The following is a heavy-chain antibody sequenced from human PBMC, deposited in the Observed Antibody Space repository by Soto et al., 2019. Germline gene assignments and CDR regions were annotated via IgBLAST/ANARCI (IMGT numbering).Heavy chain of an antibody. CDR1: GFTFSSYG. J-gene: IGHJ4*02. V-gene: IGHV3-33*01. CDR3: ARGGYYYGSGSYYYYFDY. Sequence: GGSLRLSCAASGFTFSSYGMHWVRQAPGKGLEWVAVIWYDGSNKYYADSVKGRFTISRDNSKNTLYLQMNSLRAEDTAVYYCARGGYYYGSGSYYYYFDYWGQGTLVTVSS. CDR2: IWYDGSNK. D-gene: IGHD3-10*01.